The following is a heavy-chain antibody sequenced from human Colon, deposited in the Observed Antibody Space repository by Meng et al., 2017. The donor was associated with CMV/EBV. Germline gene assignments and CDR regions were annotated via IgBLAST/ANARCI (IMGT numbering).Heavy chain of an antibody. CDR1: GFIFSSYG. CDR3: AKDSGSYDSFDH. Sequence: GGSLRLSCEASGFIFSSYGMHWVRQAPGKGLEWVALIEYDGSNKKYVDSVKGRFTITRDNSKNTLYLQMSSLRAEDTAVYYCAKDSGSYDSFDHWGQGILVTVSS. D-gene: IGHD1-26*01. CDR2: IEYDGSNK. V-gene: IGHV3-30*02. J-gene: IGHJ4*02.